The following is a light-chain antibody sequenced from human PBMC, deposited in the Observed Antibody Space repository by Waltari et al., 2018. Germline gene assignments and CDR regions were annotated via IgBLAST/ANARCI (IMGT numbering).Light chain of an antibody. CDR1: QSVSRT. Sequence: GDRANPSGRASQSVSRTLAWYQQKPGQAPRLLIYDASSRATGIPDRFSGSGSGTDFSLTISRLEPEDFAVYYCQKYGTLPATFGQGTKVEIK. CDR2: DAS. J-gene: IGKJ1*01. CDR3: QKYGTLPAT. V-gene: IGKV3-20*01.